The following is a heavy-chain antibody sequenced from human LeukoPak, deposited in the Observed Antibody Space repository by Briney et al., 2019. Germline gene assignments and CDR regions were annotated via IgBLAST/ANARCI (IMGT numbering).Heavy chain of an antibody. CDR1: GFTFSSYS. CDR2: ISSSSSYI. Sequence: PGGSLRLSCAASGFTFSSYSMNWVRQAPGKGLEGVSSISSSSSYIYYADSVKGRFTISRDNAKNSLYLQMNGLRAEDTAVYYCARDPPYSSDWFWEGYWGQGTLVTVSS. CDR3: ARDPPYSSDWFWEGY. J-gene: IGHJ4*02. D-gene: IGHD6-19*01. V-gene: IGHV3-21*01.